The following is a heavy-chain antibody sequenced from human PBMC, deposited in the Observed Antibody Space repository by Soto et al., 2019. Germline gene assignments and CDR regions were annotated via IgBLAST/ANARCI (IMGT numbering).Heavy chain of an antibody. CDR3: ARERTPRSGLDY. CDR2: SYYTGAT. D-gene: IGHD1-26*01. V-gene: IGHV4-59*01. CDR1: VGSITGYY. J-gene: IGHJ4*01. Sequence: SETLSLTCTVSVGSITGYYWSWIRQPPGKGLEWIGCSYYTGATNYNPSLKSRVTISVGTSKNQVSLTLSSATAADTAVYYCARERTPRSGLDYWGHGTQVTISS.